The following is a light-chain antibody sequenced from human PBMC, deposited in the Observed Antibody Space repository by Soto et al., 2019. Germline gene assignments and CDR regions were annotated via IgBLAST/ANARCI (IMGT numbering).Light chain of an antibody. Sequence: QPVLTQSPSASASLGASVKLTCTLSSGHNTYAIAWHQQQPEKGPRYLMKLKSDGSHSKGDGIPDRFSGSSSGAERDLTISSLQSEDEADYYCQTWGTGSWVFGGGTKLTVL. CDR2: LKSDGSH. CDR3: QTWGTGSWV. J-gene: IGLJ3*02. CDR1: SGHNTYA. V-gene: IGLV4-69*01.